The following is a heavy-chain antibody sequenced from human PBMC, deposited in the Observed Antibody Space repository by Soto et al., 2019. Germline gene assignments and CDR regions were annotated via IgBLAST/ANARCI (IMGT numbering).Heavy chain of an antibody. V-gene: IGHV1-18*04. CDR2: MNAYNGHT. J-gene: IGHJ5*02. Sequence: ALVQVSWKASGDTFKNYGIIWVRQAPGQGLEWMGWMNAYNGHTKYAESFQGRVTMTTDTSTTTAYMELRSLISDDTAVYYCAQVYCFSPTCSVIKTNFDPWCQWTLVTVS. CDR3: AQVYCFSPTCSVIKTNFDP. CDR1: GDTFKNYG. D-gene: IGHD3-10*01.